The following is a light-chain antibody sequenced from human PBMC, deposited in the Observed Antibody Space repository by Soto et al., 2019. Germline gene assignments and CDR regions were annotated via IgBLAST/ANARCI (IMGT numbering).Light chain of an antibody. V-gene: IGKV1-9*01. J-gene: IGKJ5*01. CDR3: QQLNSYPIT. Sequence: IQVTQSPSSRCASGVNIVTIAFRASQGISNYLAWYQQRPGKAPKLLIYAASTLQSGVPSRFSGSGSATDFTLTLSSLQPEAFATYYCQQLNSYPITFGQGTRLEIK. CDR1: QGISNY. CDR2: AAS.